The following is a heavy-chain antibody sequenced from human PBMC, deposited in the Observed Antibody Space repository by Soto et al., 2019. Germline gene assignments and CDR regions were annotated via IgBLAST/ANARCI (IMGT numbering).Heavy chain of an antibody. D-gene: IGHD6-13*01. CDR3: ARDRSSIAAAGDAFDI. V-gene: IGHV1-18*01. CDR2: ISAYNGNT. J-gene: IGHJ3*02. Sequence: GXSVKVSCKASGYTFTSYGISWVRQAPGQGLEWMGWISAYNGNTNYAQKLQGRVTMTTDTSTSTAYMELRSLRSDDTAVYYCARDRSSIAAAGDAFDIWGQGPMVTVSS. CDR1: GYTFTSYG.